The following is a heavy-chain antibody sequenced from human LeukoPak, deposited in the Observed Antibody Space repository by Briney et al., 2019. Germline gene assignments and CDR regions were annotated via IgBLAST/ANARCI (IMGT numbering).Heavy chain of an antibody. CDR2: IHRDGST. J-gene: IGHJ4*02. CDR1: GFIFSSKY. CDR3: AKGWYYYDSSGYHPFDY. Sequence: GGSLRLSCAASGFIFSSKYMSWVRQAPGKGLEWVSVIHRDGSTYYADSVKGRFTISRDNSKNTLYLQMNSLRAEDTAVYYCAKGWYYYDSSGYHPFDYWGQGTLVTVSS. D-gene: IGHD3-22*01. V-gene: IGHV3-53*01.